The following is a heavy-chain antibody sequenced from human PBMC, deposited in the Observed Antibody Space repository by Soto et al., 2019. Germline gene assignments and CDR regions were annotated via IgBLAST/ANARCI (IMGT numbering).Heavy chain of an antibody. D-gene: IGHD5-12*01. CDR3: TSQDIHTSDALYDAFDI. CDR2: MNPKSGGT. V-gene: IGHV1-2*02. CDR1: GYTFSAYY. J-gene: IGHJ3*02. Sequence: ASVEFCWKASGYTFSAYYTHWVRQAPGQGLECMGWMNPKSGGTYFAQKFQGRVTLTRXTXXSXXXMXVXRLRSDDTAVYYCTSQDIHTSDALYDAFDIWG.